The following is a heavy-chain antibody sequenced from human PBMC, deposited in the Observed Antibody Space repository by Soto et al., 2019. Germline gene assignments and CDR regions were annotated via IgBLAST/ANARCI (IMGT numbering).Heavy chain of an antibody. Sequence: ASVKVSCKASGYTFTNYYMHWVRQAPGQGLEWMGMINPTGGSTTYAQKFQGRVSMTRDTSTNTVYMELSGLRSEDTAVYYCARAYTTSCPGPWGQGTLVTVSS. D-gene: IGHD6-6*01. J-gene: IGHJ5*02. CDR1: GYTFTNYY. CDR3: ARAYTTSCPGP. CDR2: INPTGGST. V-gene: IGHV1-46*01.